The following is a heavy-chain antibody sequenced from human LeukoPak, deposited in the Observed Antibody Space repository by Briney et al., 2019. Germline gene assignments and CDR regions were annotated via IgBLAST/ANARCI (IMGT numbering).Heavy chain of an antibody. D-gene: IGHD1-26*01. CDR1: GGSISTSIYR. Sequence: LATLSLTCTVSGGSISTSIYRWGWIRQPPGKGLEWIGSIYYSGSTYYNPSLKSRVTMSVDTSKNQFSLRLSSVTAADTAVYNCARQLSGTYNWFDPWGQGTLVTVSS. CDR2: IYYSGST. CDR3: ARQLSGTYNWFDP. V-gene: IGHV4-39*01. J-gene: IGHJ5*02.